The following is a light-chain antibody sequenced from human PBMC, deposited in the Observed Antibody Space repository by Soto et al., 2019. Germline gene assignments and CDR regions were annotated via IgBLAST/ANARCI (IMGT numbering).Light chain of an antibody. Sequence: EIVMTQSPATLSVSPGDTATLSCRSSQNIHINLAWYQQKPGQAPTLLIYGVTARAPGVPARFSGSGYGTDFTLTFRSVQSGDFGVFYCQQYEGWPRTFGLGTKVEIQ. CDR1: QNIHIN. CDR3: QQYEGWPRT. J-gene: IGKJ2*01. V-gene: IGKV3-15*01. CDR2: GVT.